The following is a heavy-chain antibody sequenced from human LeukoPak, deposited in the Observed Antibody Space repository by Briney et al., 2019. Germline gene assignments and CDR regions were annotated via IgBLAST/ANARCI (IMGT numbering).Heavy chain of an antibody. CDR3: GRGGDGIDV. J-gene: IGHJ3*01. D-gene: IGHD5-24*01. CDR1: GFTFRNYL. CDR2: INQDETKA. V-gene: IGHV3-74*01. Sequence: GGSLRLSCAVSGFTFRNYLMHWVRQAPGQGLAWVSRINQDETKAYADSVKGRFTVSRDNAKNMMYLQLNGLRAEDTAVYFCGRGGDGIDVWGQGTTVIVSS.